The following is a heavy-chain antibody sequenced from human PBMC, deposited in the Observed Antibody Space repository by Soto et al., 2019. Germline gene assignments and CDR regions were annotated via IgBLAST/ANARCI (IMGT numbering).Heavy chain of an antibody. J-gene: IGHJ4*02. Sequence: PGESLKISCEGSGYNFNTYWIGWVRQMPGKGLEWMALIYPGDSDTRNSPSFEGQVTLSVDRSISTAYLQWSSLKASDTAIYYCATSTVSYVDIVSSTTRGYFDHWGQGTLVTVSS. CDR3: ATSTVSYVDIVSSTTRGYFDH. V-gene: IGHV5-51*01. D-gene: IGHD5-12*01. CDR2: IYPGDSDT. CDR1: GYNFNTYW.